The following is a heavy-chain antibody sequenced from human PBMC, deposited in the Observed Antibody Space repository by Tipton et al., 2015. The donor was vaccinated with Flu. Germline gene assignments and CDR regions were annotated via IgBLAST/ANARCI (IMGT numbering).Heavy chain of an antibody. Sequence: TLSLTCTVSGGSISSGSYYWSWIRQPAGKGLEWIGRIYTSGSTNYNPSLKSRVTISVDTSKNQFSLKLSSVTAADTAVYYGARGVWFGELLPFDYWGQGTLVTVSS. V-gene: IGHV4-61*02. CDR3: ARGVWFGELLPFDY. CDR1: GGSISSGSYY. J-gene: IGHJ4*02. CDR2: IYTSGST. D-gene: IGHD3-10*01.